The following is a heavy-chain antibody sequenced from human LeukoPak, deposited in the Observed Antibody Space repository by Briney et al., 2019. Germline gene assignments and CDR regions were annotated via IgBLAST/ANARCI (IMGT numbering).Heavy chain of an antibody. CDR2: INHSGST. V-gene: IGHV4-34*01. CDR1: GGSFSGYY. D-gene: IGHD6-13*01. Sequence: PSETLSLTCAVYGGSFSGYYWGWIRQPPGNGLEWIGEINHSGSTNYHPSLKSRSTISVDTSKNQFSLKLSSVTAADTAVYYCARGRVAAAGVSTNAFDIWGQGTMVTVSS. J-gene: IGHJ3*02. CDR3: ARGRVAAAGVSTNAFDI.